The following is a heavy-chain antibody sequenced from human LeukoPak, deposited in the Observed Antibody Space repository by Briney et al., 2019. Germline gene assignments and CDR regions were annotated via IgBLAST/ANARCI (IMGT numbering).Heavy chain of an antibody. V-gene: IGHV3-74*01. CDR3: ARSPSEIGGYYPEYFRH. CDR2: IKSDGST. CDR1: GFTFSTYW. D-gene: IGHD3-3*01. J-gene: IGHJ1*01. Sequence: RGSLRLSCVDSGFTFSTYWMHWVRQALRKGLVWVSRIKSDGSTLYSDSVKGRFTISRDNAKNTLTLQMNSLRPEDTGVYYCARSPSEIGGYYPEYFRHWGQGTLVTVSS.